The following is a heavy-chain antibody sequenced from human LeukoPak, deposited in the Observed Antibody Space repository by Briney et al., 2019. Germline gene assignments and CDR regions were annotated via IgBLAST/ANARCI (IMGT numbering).Heavy chain of an antibody. Sequence: PSGTLSLTCGVSGGSITNTNYWTWVRQPPGKGLEWIGEVDLQGSTNYNPSLMGRVAISVDTSENHISLQLTSVTAADTAVYYCAREGGPYRPLDYSGQGTLVTVSS. CDR2: VDLQGST. J-gene: IGHJ4*02. CDR1: GGSITNTNY. V-gene: IGHV4-4*02. CDR3: AREGGPYRPLDY.